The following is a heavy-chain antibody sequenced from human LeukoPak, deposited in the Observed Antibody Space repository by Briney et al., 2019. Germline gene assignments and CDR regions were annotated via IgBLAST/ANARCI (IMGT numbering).Heavy chain of an antibody. CDR1: GFTFSSYG. CDR2: ISYDGSNK. Sequence: GRSLRLSCAASGFTFSSYGMHWVRQAPGKGLEWVAVISYDGSNKYYADSVKGRFTISRDNSKNTLYLQMNSLRAEDTAVYYCARASYCGGDCYSRYFQHWGQGTLVTVSS. J-gene: IGHJ1*01. CDR3: ARASYCGGDCYSRYFQH. D-gene: IGHD2-21*02. V-gene: IGHV3-30*03.